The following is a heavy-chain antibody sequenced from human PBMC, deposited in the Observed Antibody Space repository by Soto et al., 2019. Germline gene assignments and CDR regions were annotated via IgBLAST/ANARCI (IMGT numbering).Heavy chain of an antibody. CDR1: GYAFTTYG. J-gene: IGHJ4*02. D-gene: IGHD1-1*01. CDR3: ARGRYGDY. CDR2: ISAHNGNT. Sequence: QVHRVQSGAEVKKPGASVKVSCQGSGYAFTTYGITWVRQAPGQGLEWMGWISAHNGNTNYAQKLQGRVTVTRDTSTSTAHMELRSLRYDDTAVYYCARGRYGDYWGQGALVTVSS. V-gene: IGHV1-18*01.